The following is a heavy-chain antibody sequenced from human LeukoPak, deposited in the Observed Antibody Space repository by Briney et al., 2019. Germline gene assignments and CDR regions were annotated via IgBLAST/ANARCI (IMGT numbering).Heavy chain of an antibody. J-gene: IGHJ4*02. CDR1: GFTFRSYA. Sequence: PGGSLRLSCAASGFTFRSYAMSWVRQARGKGLEWGSAISGSGGSTYYADSVKGRFTISRDNSKNTLYLQMNSLRAEDTAVYYCAVGATYFDYWGQGTLVTVSS. CDR2: ISGSGGST. V-gene: IGHV3-23*01. CDR3: AVGATYFDY. D-gene: IGHD1-26*01.